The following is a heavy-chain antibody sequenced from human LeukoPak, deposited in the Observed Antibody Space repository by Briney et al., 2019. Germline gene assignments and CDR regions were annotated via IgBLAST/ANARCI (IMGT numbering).Heavy chain of an antibody. CDR2: ISYSGST. D-gene: IGHD5-12*01. J-gene: IGHJ4*02. CDR3: ARQDSGYGSFDY. Sequence: SETLSLTCSVSGGSITSSSYFWAWIRQPPGKGLEWIGSISYSGSTYYNPSLESRVTISVDMSKTQFSLKLSSVTAADTALYYCARQDSGYGSFDYWGQGTLVTVSS. CDR1: GGSITSSSYF. V-gene: IGHV4-39*01.